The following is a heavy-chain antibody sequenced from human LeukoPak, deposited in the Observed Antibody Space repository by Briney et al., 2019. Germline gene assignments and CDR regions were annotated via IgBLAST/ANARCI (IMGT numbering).Heavy chain of an antibody. J-gene: IGHJ5*02. CDR3: ARGFRLSAIEDWFDP. V-gene: IGHV1-2*02. Sequence: ASVKVSCKASGYTFTAYYMHWVRQAPGQGLEWMGWITPNSGGTKYAQRFQGRVTMTRDTSISTAYMELSGLRSDDTAVYYCARGFRLSAIEDWFDPWGQGTLVTVSS. D-gene: IGHD2-2*02. CDR1: GYTFTAYY. CDR2: ITPNSGGT.